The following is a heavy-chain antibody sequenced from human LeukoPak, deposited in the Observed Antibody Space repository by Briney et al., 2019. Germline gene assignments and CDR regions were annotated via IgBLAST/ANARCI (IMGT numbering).Heavy chain of an antibody. CDR1: GGSMGSSVYY. CDR2: IYSSGTS. Sequence: SETLSLTCTVSGGSMGSSVYYWGWVRQSPGKGLEWIGTIYSSGTSYYNLSLKSRVTISVDTSKNQFSLRMTSVTAADTAVYYCARGPGIALRWGQGILVTVSS. D-gene: IGHD2-8*02. J-gene: IGHJ4*02. V-gene: IGHV4-39*07. CDR3: ARGPGIALR.